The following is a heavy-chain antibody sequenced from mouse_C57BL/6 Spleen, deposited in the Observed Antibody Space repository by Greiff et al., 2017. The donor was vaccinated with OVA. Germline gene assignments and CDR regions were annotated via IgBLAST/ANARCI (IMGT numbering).Heavy chain of an antibody. CDR1: GYTFTSYW. D-gene: IGHD3-2*02. J-gene: IGHJ2*01. Sequence: VQLQQPGAELVRPGTSVKLSCTASGYTFTSYWMHWVKQRPGQGLEWIGVIDPSDSYTNYNPKFKGKATLTVDTSSSTAYMQLSSLTSEDSAVYYCARGRSGYVGYWGQGTTLTVSS. V-gene: IGHV1-59*01. CDR2: IDPSDSYT. CDR3: ARGRSGYVGY.